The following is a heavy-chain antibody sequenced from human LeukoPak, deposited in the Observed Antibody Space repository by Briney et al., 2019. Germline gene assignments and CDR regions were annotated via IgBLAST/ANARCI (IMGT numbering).Heavy chain of an antibody. D-gene: IGHD5-12*01. Sequence: GESLKISCKGSGYSFISYWIGWVRQMPGKGLEGMGIIYTGDSDTRYSPSFQGQVTISADKSISTAYLQWSSLKASDTAMYYCARLVATIITGPYYYYMDVWGKGTTVTVSS. J-gene: IGHJ6*03. V-gene: IGHV5-51*01. CDR1: GYSFISYW. CDR2: IYTGDSDT. CDR3: ARLVATIITGPYYYYMDV.